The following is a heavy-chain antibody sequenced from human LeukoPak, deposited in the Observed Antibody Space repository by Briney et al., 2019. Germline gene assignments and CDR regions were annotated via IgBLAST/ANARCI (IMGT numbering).Heavy chain of an antibody. V-gene: IGHV3-30-3*01. CDR2: ISYDGSNK. J-gene: IGHJ4*02. D-gene: IGHD4-17*01. Sequence: GRSLRLSCAASGFTFSSYAMHWVRQAPGKGLEWVAVISYDGSNKYYADSVKGRFTISRDNSKNTLYLQMNSLRAEDTAVYYCARDHDYGDYHSDYWGQGTLVTVSS. CDR3: ARDHDYGDYHSDY. CDR1: GFTFSSYA.